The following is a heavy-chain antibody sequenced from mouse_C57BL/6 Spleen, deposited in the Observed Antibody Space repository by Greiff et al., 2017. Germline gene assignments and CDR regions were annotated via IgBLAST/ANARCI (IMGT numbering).Heavy chain of an antibody. V-gene: IGHV5-17*01. CDR1: GFTFSDYG. CDR3: ARNWEFDY. CDR2: ISSGSSTI. J-gene: IGHJ2*01. Sequence: EVQVVESGGGLVKPGGSLKLSCAASGFTFSDYGMHWVRQAPETGLVWVAYISSGSSTIYYADTVKGRFTISRDNAKNTLFLQMTSLRAEDTAMYYCARNWEFDYWGQGTTLTVSS. D-gene: IGHD4-1*01.